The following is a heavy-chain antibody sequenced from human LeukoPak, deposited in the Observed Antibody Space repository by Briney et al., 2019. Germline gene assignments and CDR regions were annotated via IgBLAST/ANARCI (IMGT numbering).Heavy chain of an antibody. V-gene: IGHV3-66*01. D-gene: IGHD3-10*01. CDR3: AREYRGEYYFAY. J-gene: IGHJ4*02. CDR2: FYSGGST. CDR1: GFTVSSNY. Sequence: EGSLRLSCAASGFTVSSNYMSWVRKAQGKGMEWVSVFYSGGSTYYADSVKGRFTISRDNSKNTLYLQMNSLRAEDTAVYYCAREYRGEYYFAYWGQGTLVTVSS.